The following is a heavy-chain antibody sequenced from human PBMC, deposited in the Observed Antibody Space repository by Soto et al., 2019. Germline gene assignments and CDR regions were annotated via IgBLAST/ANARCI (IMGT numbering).Heavy chain of an antibody. J-gene: IGHJ4*02. CDR3: VKDALTTVAYYFDY. V-gene: IGHV3-9*01. CDR2: ISRDSRSI. D-gene: IGHD4-17*01. CDR1: GFRFDDYG. Sequence: LRLSCEVSGFRFDDYGMHWVRQAPGKGLEWIAGISRDSRSISYGASMKGRFTISRDNAKTSLYLQLNSLRADDTAFYYCVKDALTTVAYYFDYWGQGALVTVSS.